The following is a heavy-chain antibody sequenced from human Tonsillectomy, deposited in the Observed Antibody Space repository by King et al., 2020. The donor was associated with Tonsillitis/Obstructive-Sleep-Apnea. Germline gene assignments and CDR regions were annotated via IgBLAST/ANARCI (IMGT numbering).Heavy chain of an antibody. CDR3: AGREVVVVPGAIPPGKSWCEA. J-gene: IGHJ5*02. Sequence: VQLVESGAEVKKPGESLKISCKSSGYSFTSYWIGWVRQMPGKGLEWMGIIYPGDSDTRYSPSFQGLVTLSADKSISTAYLQWSSLKASDTAMYYCAGREVVVVPGAIPPGKSWCEAWGQGTLVTVSS. V-gene: IGHV5-51*03. CDR2: IYPGDSDT. D-gene: IGHD2-2*01. CDR1: GYSFTSYW.